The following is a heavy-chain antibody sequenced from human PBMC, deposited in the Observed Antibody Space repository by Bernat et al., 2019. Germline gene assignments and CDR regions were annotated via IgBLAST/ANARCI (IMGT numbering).Heavy chain of an antibody. D-gene: IGHD3-3*01. CDR3: LKEDFDFWT. CDR2: IRSRPSGGTT. CDR1: GFIFRNAW. J-gene: IGHJ5*02. V-gene: IGHV3-15*01. Sequence: EVHLVESGGGLVKPGESLRVSCAASGFIFRNAWMSWVRQAPGKGLEWVGRIRSRPSGGTTDYAAPVTGRFTISRDDSTNTLYLQMNNLKTADTAMYYCLKEDFDFWTWGQGTLVTVS.